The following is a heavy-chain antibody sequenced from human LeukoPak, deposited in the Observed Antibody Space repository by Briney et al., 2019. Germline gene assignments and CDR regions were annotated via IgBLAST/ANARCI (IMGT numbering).Heavy chain of an antibody. D-gene: IGHD3-9*01. Sequence: GGSLRLSCAASGFTFSSYWMSWVRQAPGKGLEWVANIKQDGSEKYYVDSVKGRFTISRDNAKNTLYLQMYTLRVEDTAVYYCTRDLMDYDVSTGLHHYYMDVWGQGTTVTVSS. CDR3: TRDLMDYDVSTGLHHYYMDV. J-gene: IGHJ6*02. V-gene: IGHV3-7*01. CDR2: IKQDGSEK. CDR1: GFTFSSYW.